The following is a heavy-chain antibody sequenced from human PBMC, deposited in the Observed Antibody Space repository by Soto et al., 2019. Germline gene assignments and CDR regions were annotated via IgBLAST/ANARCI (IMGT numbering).Heavy chain of an antibody. CDR2: ISSSGNYM. CDR1: GFTFSNYG. J-gene: IGHJ4*02. Sequence: EVQLVESGGGLVKPGGSLRLSCAASGFTFSNYGMNWVRQAPGKGLEWVSSISSSGNYMYYADSVKGRFTIYRDNAKNSLYLQMNRLRAEDTAVYYCARDCSSTSSYGGHFDYWGKGSLVTVSS. D-gene: IGHD2-2*01. V-gene: IGHV3-21*06. CDR3: ARDCSSTSSYGGHFDY.